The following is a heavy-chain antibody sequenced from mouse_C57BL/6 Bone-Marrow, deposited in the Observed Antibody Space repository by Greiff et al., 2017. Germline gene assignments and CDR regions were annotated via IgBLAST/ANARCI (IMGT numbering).Heavy chain of an antibody. J-gene: IGHJ3*01. Sequence: GGGLVQPKGSLTLSCADSGFTFNTYAMHWVRQAQGKGLEWVARIRSKSSNYATYYADSVKARITTSSDDSQSMLYLPMNNLKTEDPAIYYCVDYGCAYWGQGTLVTVSA. CDR2: IRSKSSNYAT. CDR3: VDYGCAY. CDR1: GFTFNTYA. V-gene: IGHV10-3*01. D-gene: IGHD2-4*01.